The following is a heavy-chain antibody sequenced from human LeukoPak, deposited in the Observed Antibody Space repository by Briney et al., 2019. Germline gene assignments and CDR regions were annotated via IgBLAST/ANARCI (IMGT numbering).Heavy chain of an antibody. CDR3: ARDRGIAARRYFDY. CDR2: IYTSGST. V-gene: IGHV4-4*07. CDR1: GGSISSYY. D-gene: IGHD6-6*01. J-gene: IGHJ4*02. Sequence: PSETLSLTCTVSGGSISSYYWSWIRQPAGKGLEWIGRIYTSGSTNYNPSLKSRVTMSVDTSKNQFSLKLSSVTAADTAVYYYARDRGIAARRYFDYWGQGTLVTVSS.